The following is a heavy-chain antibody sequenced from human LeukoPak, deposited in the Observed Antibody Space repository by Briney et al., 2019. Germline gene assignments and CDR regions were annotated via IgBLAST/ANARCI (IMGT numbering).Heavy chain of an antibody. CDR2: IYYSGST. CDR3: AREGGSYYHWFDP. V-gene: IGHV4-59*01. Sequence: SETLSLTCTVSGGSISSYYWSWIRQPPGKGLEWIGYIYYSGSTNYNPSLKSRVTISLDTSKNQFSLKLTSVSAADTAVYYCAREGGSYYHWFDPWGQGTLVTVSS. J-gene: IGHJ5*02. D-gene: IGHD1-26*01. CDR1: GGSISSYY.